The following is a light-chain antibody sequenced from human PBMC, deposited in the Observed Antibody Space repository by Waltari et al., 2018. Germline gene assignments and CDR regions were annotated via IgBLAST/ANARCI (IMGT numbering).Light chain of an antibody. CDR2: DAS. Sequence: VLTQSPATLSLSPGERAPLSCRASQSVDDYMAWYQQKPGQSPRLLIYDASKRATGIPIRFSGSGFGTDFTLTISSLEPDDFAHYYCQQRRNWPPTFGQGTKVEIK. V-gene: IGKV3-11*01. J-gene: IGKJ1*01. CDR1: QSVDDY. CDR3: QQRRNWPPT.